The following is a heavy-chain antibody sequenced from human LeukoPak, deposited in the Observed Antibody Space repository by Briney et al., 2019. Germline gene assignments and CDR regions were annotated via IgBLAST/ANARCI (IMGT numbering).Heavy chain of an antibody. J-gene: IGHJ4*02. CDR1: GFTFSDAW. V-gene: IGHV3-15*01. CDR3: STQSIPFAY. Sequence: GGSLRLSCAASGFTFSDAWMSWVRLAPGKGLEWVGRIKSKTDGGTTDYTAPVKGRFTISRDDSENTLYLQMNSLKTEDTAVYYCSTQSIPFAYWGQGTLVTVSS. CDR2: IKSKTDGGTT.